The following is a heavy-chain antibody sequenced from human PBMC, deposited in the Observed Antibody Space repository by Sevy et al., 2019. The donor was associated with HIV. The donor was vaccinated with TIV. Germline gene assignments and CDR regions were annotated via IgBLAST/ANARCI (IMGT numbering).Heavy chain of an antibody. CDR3: ARYREDYYDSSGYPGYFDY. J-gene: IGHJ4*02. CDR2: IYYSGST. CDR1: GGSISSGGYY. D-gene: IGHD3-22*01. V-gene: IGHV4-31*03. Sequence: SETLSLTCTVSGGSISSGGYYWSWIRQHPGKGLEWIGYIYYSGSTYYNPSLKSRVTISVDTSKNQFSLKLSSVTAADTAVYYCARYREDYYDSSGYPGYFDYWGQGTLVTVSS.